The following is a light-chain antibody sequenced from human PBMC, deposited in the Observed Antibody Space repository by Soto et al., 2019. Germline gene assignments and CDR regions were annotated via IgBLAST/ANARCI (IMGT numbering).Light chain of an antibody. CDR2: EGS. CDR3: CSYAGRSTLV. V-gene: IGLV2-23*01. CDR1: SSDVGSYNL. Sequence: QSALTQPASVSGSPGQSITLSCTGSSSDVGSYNLVSWHQQYPGKAPKLMIYEGSKRPSGVSNRFSGSKSGNTASLTISGLQAEDEAAYYCCSYAGRSTLVFGGGTKLTVL. J-gene: IGLJ3*02.